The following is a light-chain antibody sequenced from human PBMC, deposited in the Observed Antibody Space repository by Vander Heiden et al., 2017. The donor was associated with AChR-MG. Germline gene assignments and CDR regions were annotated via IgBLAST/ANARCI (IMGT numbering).Light chain of an antibody. V-gene: IGLV2-14*01. Sequence: QSALTPPASVSASPAPSITSACTGTSSDVGGHNFVSWYQQHPGKAPKLMIYEVKTRPSGVSDRFSGSKSGNTASLTISGLQAEDEADYYCSSYTSSSTVVFGGGTKLSVL. CDR1: SSDVGGHNF. CDR2: EVK. CDR3: SSYTSSSTVV. J-gene: IGLJ3*02.